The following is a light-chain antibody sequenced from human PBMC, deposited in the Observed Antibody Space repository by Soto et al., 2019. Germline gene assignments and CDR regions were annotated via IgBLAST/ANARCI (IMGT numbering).Light chain of an antibody. CDR2: DVN. J-gene: IGLJ1*01. CDR3: CSYAGEYKYV. V-gene: IGLV2-11*01. Sequence: PVLTQPRSVSGSPGQSVTISCTGSSSDVGAYNFASWYQQHPGAAPKLLIHDVNKRPPGVPDRFSASKSGNTASLTISGLQAEDEADYYCCSYAGEYKYVFGSGTKVTVL. CDR1: SSDVGAYNF.